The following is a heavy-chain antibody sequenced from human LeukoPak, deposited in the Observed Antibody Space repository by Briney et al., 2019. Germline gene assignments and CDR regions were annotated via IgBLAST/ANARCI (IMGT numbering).Heavy chain of an antibody. CDR3: ARSHCSSTSCYVEEYNMDV. J-gene: IGHJ6*03. Sequence: SETLSLTCTVSGGSISSGGDYWSWIRQPPGKGLEWIGYIYLSGSTYYNPSLKSRVTISVDRSKNQFSLKLSSVTAADTAVYYCARSHCSSTSCYVEEYNMDVWGKGTTVTVSS. D-gene: IGHD2-2*01. CDR1: GGSISSGGDY. V-gene: IGHV4-30-2*01. CDR2: IYLSGST.